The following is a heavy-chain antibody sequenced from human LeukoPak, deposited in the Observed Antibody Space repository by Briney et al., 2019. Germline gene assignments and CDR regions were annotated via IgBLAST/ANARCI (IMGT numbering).Heavy chain of an antibody. CDR2: ISDSGGST. D-gene: IGHD6-19*01. V-gene: IGHV3-23*01. CDR1: RFTFSIYA. J-gene: IGHJ4*02. Sequence: GGSLRLSCAASRFTFSIYAMNWVRQAPGKGLEWVSGISDSGGSTYYADSVKGRFTISRDNSKKTLYLQMNGLRAEDTAVYFCVNGWQIDYWGQGTLVTVSS. CDR3: VNGWQIDY.